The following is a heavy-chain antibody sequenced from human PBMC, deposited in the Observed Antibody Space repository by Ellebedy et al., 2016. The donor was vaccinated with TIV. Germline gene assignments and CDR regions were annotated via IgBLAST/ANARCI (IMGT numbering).Heavy chain of an antibody. CDR2: IKQDGSEK. J-gene: IGHJ4*02. CDR1: GFTFSSDW. Sequence: GESLKISCAASGFTFSSDWMSWVRQAPGKGLEWVANIKQDGSEKYYLDSVKGRFTISRDNSKNTLYLQMNNLGAEDTAVFYCARNRHVERGDSLDYWGQGTLVTVSS. CDR3: ARNRHVERGDSLDY. V-gene: IGHV3-7*01. D-gene: IGHD2-21*02.